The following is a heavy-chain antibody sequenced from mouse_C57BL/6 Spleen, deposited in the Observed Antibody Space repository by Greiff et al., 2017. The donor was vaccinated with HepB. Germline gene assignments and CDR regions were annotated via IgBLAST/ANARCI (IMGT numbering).Heavy chain of an antibody. V-gene: IGHV1-15*01. D-gene: IGHD3-2*02. CDR1: GYTFTDYE. CDR3: TGDSSGYVGYAMDY. J-gene: IGHJ4*01. Sequence: VQVVESGAELVRPGASVTLSCKASGYTFTDYEMHWVKQTPVHGLEWIGAIDPETGGTAYNQKFKGKAILTADKSSSTAYMELRSLTSEDSAVYYCTGDSSGYVGYAMDYWGQGTSVTVSS. CDR2: IDPETGGT.